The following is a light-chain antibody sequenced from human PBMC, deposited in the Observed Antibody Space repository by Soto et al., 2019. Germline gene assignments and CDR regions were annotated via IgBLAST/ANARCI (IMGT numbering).Light chain of an antibody. CDR2: SDN. V-gene: IGLV1-44*01. CDR1: SSNIGSNT. Sequence: QSVLTQPPSASGTPGQRVTISCSGSSSNIGSNTVNWYRQLPGTAPKLLIYSDNQRPSGVPDRFSGSKSGTSASLAISGLQSEDEGDYYCAAWDDSLNPWVFGGGTKVTVL. J-gene: IGLJ3*02. CDR3: AAWDDSLNPWV.